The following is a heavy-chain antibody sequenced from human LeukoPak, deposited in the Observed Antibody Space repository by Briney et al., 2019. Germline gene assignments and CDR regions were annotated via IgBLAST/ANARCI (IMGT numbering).Heavy chain of an antibody. CDR2: ITSSSSST. V-gene: IGHV3-21*01. D-gene: IGHD3-9*01. CDR3: ARFETCQCDDVFDN. J-gene: IGHJ3*02. Sequence: GGSLRLSCAASGFTFSASSMNWVRQAPGQGLEWVSSITSSSSSTYHADSVKGRFTISRDNAKNSLYLQMNILRAEDTAVYFCARFETCQCDDVFDNWGHRTMVTVSS. CDR1: GFTFSASS.